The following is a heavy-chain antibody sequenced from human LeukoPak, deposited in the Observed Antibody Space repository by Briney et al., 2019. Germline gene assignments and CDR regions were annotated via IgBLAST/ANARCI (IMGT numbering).Heavy chain of an antibody. V-gene: IGHV4-34*01. J-gene: IGHJ5*02. CDR3: AREDIGYYHGSGRSARRYNWFDP. Sequence: KPSETLSLTCAVYGGSFSGYYWSWIRQPPGKGLEWIGEINHSGSTNYNPSLKSRVTISVDTSKNQFSLKLSSVTAADTAVYYCAREDIGYYHGSGRSARRYNWFDPWGQGTLVTVSS. D-gene: IGHD3-10*01. CDR2: INHSGST. CDR1: GGSFSGYY.